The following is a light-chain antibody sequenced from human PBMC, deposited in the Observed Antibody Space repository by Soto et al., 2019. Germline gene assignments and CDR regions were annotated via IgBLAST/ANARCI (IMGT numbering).Light chain of an antibody. CDR2: AAS. V-gene: IGKV3-20*01. Sequence: EIVLTQSPGTLSLSPGERATVSCRASQTLSSGYLAWYQQKPGQXXXXFIYAASSRATGIPDRFSGSGSGTDFTLTISRLEPEDFAVYYCQQYDTSPRTFGQGTKV. J-gene: IGKJ1*01. CDR3: QQYDTSPRT. CDR1: QTLSSGY.